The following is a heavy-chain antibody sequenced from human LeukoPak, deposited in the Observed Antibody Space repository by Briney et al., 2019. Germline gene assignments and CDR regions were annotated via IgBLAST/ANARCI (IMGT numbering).Heavy chain of an antibody. CDR3: HYDFWSGYYTGIVDY. J-gene: IGHJ4*02. CDR1: GFTFSSYG. D-gene: IGHD3-3*01. Sequence: GGSLRLSCAASGFTFSSYGMHWVRQAPGKGLEWVAFIRYDGSNKYYADSVKGRFTISRDDSKNTLYLQMNSLRAEDTAVYCCHYDFWSGYYTGIVDYWGQGTLVTVSS. CDR2: IRYDGSNK. V-gene: IGHV3-30*02.